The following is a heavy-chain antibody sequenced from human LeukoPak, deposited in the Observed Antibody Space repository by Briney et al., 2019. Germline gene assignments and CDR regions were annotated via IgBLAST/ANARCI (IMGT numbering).Heavy chain of an antibody. V-gene: IGHV4-59*12. Sequence: SETLSLTCTVSGGFISSYYWSWIRQPPGKGLEWIGYIYYSGSTNYNPSLKSRVTISVDTSKNQFSLKLSSVTAADTAVYYCARGRWFGVSDYWGQGTLVTVSS. D-gene: IGHD3-10*01. CDR3: ARGRWFGVSDY. CDR2: IYYSGST. CDR1: GGFISSYY. J-gene: IGHJ4*02.